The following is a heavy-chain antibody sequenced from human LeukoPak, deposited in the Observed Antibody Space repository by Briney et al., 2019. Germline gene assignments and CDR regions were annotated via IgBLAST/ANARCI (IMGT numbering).Heavy chain of an antibody. Sequence: PSETLSLTCTVSGGSISSSSYYWGWIRQPPGKGLEWIGSIYYSGSTYYNPSLKSRVTISVDTSKNQFSLKLSSVTAADTAVYYCARARGTTRSLDYWGQGTLVTVSS. CDR1: GGSISSSSYY. D-gene: IGHD1-1*01. CDR3: ARARGTTRSLDY. J-gene: IGHJ4*02. CDR2: IYYSGST. V-gene: IGHV4-39*07.